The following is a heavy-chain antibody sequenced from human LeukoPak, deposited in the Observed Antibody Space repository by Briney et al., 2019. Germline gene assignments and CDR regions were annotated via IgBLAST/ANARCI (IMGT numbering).Heavy chain of an antibody. V-gene: IGHV3-23*01. CDR1: GFTFSSYA. Sequence: PGGSLRLSWAASGFTFSSYAMSWVRQAPGKGLEWVSAISGSGGRTYYADSVKGRFTISRDNSKNTLYLQMNSLRAEDTAVYYCAKDYDILTGVITNFDYWGQGTLVTVSS. J-gene: IGHJ4*02. CDR2: ISGSGGRT. D-gene: IGHD3-9*01. CDR3: AKDYDILTGVITNFDY.